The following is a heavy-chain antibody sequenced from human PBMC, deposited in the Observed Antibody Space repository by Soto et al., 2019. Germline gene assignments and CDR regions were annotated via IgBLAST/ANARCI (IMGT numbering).Heavy chain of an antibody. Sequence: QVQLVQSGAEEKKPGASVKVSCKASGYTFTSYAMHWVRQAPGQRLEWMGWINAGNGNTKYSQKFQGRVTITRDTSASTAYMALSSLRSEDTAVYYCARGLATYYFDYWGQGTLVTVSS. J-gene: IGHJ4*02. CDR1: GYTFTSYA. CDR2: INAGNGNT. D-gene: IGHD3-3*02. V-gene: IGHV1-3*05. CDR3: ARGLATYYFDY.